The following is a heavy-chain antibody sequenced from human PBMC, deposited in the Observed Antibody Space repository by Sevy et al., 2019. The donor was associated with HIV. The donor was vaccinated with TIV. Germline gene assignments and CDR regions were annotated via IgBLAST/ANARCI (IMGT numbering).Heavy chain of an antibody. CDR1: GYSFTDYY. D-gene: IGHD5-18*01. V-gene: IGHV1-2*02. J-gene: IGHJ6*02. CDR3: ARARRVTTVYYYYGMDV. CDR2: INPKNDVT. Sequence: ASVKVSCKASGYSFTDYYMHWVRQAPGQGLEWMAWINPKNDVTNYAQKFQGRVTMTRDTSTSPAYMELTRLRSDDTAVYYCARARRVTTVYYYYGMDVWGQGTTVTVS.